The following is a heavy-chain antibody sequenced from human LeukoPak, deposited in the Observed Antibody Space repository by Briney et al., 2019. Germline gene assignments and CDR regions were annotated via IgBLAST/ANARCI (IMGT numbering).Heavy chain of an antibody. CDR3: ARADRHDYDLFDY. V-gene: IGHV3-66*01. CDR1: GFTFSNAW. Sequence: GGSLRLSCAASGFTFSNAWMNWVRQAPGKGLEWVSVIYSGGNTYYADSVKGRFTISRDNSKNTLYLQMNSLRAEDTAVYYCARADRHDYDLFDYWGQGTLVTVSS. J-gene: IGHJ4*02. CDR2: IYSGGNT. D-gene: IGHD4-17*01.